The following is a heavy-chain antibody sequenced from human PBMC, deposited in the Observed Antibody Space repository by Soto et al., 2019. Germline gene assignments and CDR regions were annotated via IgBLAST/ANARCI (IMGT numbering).Heavy chain of an antibody. CDR2: IVPMFGTA. V-gene: IGHV1-69*12. Sequence: QVQLVQSGAEVKKPGSSVNVSCKTSGATFGNTAVTWVRQAPGQGLEWMGGIVPMFGTANYAQKCQARVTFTADESRNTAYMERTILGAVDTAVYYCARDGDPGYVFWSGLLGGGRFDPWGQGTLVTVSS. D-gene: IGHD3-3*01. CDR3: ARDGDPGYVFWSGLLGGGRFDP. CDR1: GATFGNTA. J-gene: IGHJ5*02.